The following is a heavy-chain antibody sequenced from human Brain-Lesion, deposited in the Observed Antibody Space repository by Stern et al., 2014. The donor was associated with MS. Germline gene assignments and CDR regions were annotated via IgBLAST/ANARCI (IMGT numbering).Heavy chain of an antibody. CDR2: IYWDNDK. D-gene: IGHD3-3*01. CDR3: AHRRPHYASWDNGDFDY. CDR1: GGSLRTDGVG. J-gene: IGHJ4*02. Sequence: SGPALVTPTQTLTLTCNFSGGSLRTDGVGLGWVRQPPGQALESLALIYWDNDKRYSPSLRSRLTITKDTSRNQVVLTMTNMDPVDTATYYCAHRRPHYASWDNGDFDYWGQGALVTVSS. V-gene: IGHV2-5*02.